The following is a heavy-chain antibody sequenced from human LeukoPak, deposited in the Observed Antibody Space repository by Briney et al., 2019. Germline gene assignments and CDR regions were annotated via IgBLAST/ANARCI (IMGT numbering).Heavy chain of an antibody. CDR3: ARDGSSHWELDY. CDR2: IWSDGSKK. V-gene: IGHV3-33*01. J-gene: IGHJ4*02. D-gene: IGHD2-15*01. Sequence: GGSLRLSCAASGVTFSNYSIHWVRQAPGKGLECVAVIWSDGSKKYYADSVKGRFTISRDNSKNTLYLQVDSLRAEDTAVYYCARDGSSHWELDYWGQGTLVTVSS. CDR1: GVTFSNYS.